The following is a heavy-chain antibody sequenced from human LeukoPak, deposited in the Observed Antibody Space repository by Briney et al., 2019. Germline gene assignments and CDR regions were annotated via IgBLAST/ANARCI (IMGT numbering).Heavy chain of an antibody. CDR3: ARVKRTIFGVVYYFDY. Sequence: GGSLRLSCAASGFTVSSNYMIWVRQAPGKGLEWVSSISSSSSYIYYADSVKGRFTISRDNDKNSLYLKMNSLRAEDTAVYYCARVKRTIFGVVYYFDYWGQGTLVTVSS. V-gene: IGHV3-21*01. CDR2: ISSSSSYI. J-gene: IGHJ4*02. CDR1: GFTVSSNY. D-gene: IGHD3-3*01.